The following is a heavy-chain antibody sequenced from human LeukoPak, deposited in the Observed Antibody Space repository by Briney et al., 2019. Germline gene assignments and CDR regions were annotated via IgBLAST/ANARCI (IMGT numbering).Heavy chain of an antibody. V-gene: IGHV1-2*02. CDR2: INPDSGGS. CDR3: ARDMTGGIWARATSFDH. D-gene: IGHD1-14*01. Sequence: ASVKVSCKTSGYTFSAFYMHWVRQAPGQGPEWMGWINPDSGGSEYGQKFQGRVTFTSDTSSATIYMEVRSLKSDDTAVYYCARDMTGGIWARATSFDHWGQGTLVTVSS. CDR1: GYTFSAFY. J-gene: IGHJ4*02.